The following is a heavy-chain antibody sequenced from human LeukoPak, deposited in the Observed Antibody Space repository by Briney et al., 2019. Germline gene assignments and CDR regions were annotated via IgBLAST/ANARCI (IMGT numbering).Heavy chain of an antibody. V-gene: IGHV3-48*01. CDR2: ISSSSSTI. D-gene: IGHD5-18*01. CDR1: GFTFSSYS. Sequence: GGSLRLSCAASGFTFSSYSMNWVRQAPGKGLEWVSYISSSSSTIYYADSVKGRFTISRDNSKNTLYLQMNSLRAEDTAVYYCARDYSYGYPRLYYYYYMDVWGKGTTVTVSS. J-gene: IGHJ6*03. CDR3: ARDYSYGYPRLYYYYYMDV.